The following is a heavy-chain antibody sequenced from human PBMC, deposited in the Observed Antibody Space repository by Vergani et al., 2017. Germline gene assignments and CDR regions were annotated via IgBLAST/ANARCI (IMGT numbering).Heavy chain of an antibody. J-gene: IGHJ4*02. V-gene: IGHV1-2*02. CDR2: INPNSGGT. CDR1: GGTFSSYT. Sequence: QVQLVQSGAEVKKPGSSVKVSCKASGGTFSSYTISWVRQAPGQGLEWMGWINPNSGGTNYAQKFQGRVTMTRDTSISTAYMELSRLRSDDTAVYYCARSDFWSGYYRCWGQGTLVTVSS. D-gene: IGHD3-3*01. CDR3: ARSDFWSGYYRC.